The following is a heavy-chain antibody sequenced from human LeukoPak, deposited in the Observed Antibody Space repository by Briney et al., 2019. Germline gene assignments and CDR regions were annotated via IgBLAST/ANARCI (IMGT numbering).Heavy chain of an antibody. V-gene: IGHV4-4*07. Sequence: SETLSLTCTVSGGSITINNYYWTWLRPSAGKRLEWIGRVYSRGTTDYNPSLKSRVTMSVDTSKNQFSLKLRSVTAADTAVYFCARKHLRSDGFDIWGQGTMVTVSS. CDR2: VYSRGTT. CDR3: ARKHLRSDGFDI. CDR1: GGSITINNYY. J-gene: IGHJ3*02.